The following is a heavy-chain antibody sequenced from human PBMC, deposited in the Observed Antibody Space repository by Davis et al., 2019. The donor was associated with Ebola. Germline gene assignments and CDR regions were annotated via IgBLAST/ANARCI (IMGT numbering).Heavy chain of an antibody. CDR3: ARADGYS. Sequence: GESLKISCAASGFTFSSYWMSWVRQAPGKGLEWVANIKEDGGEKFYVDSVRGRFTISRDNAKNSLYLQMNSLRAEDTAVYYCARADGYSWGRGTLVTVSS. V-gene: IGHV3-7*03. CDR2: IKEDGGEK. J-gene: IGHJ2*01. D-gene: IGHD6-13*01. CDR1: GFTFSSYW.